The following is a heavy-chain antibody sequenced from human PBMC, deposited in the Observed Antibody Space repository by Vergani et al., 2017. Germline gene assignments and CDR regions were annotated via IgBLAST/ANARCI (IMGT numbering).Heavy chain of an antibody. Sequence: QVQLVQSGAEVKKPGSSVKVSCKASGGTFSSYAISWVRQAPGQGLEWMGGIIPIFGTANYAQTFQGRVTITADESTSTAYMELSSLRSEDTAVYYCARDEYCSGGSCYDPHLDYWGQGTLVTVSS. CDR3: ARDEYCSGGSCYDPHLDY. V-gene: IGHV1-69*01. CDR2: IIPIFGTA. J-gene: IGHJ4*02. CDR1: GGTFSSYA. D-gene: IGHD2-15*01.